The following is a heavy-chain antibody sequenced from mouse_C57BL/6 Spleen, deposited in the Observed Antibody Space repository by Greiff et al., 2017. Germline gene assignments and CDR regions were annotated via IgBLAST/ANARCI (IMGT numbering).Heavy chain of an antibody. CDR2: ISSGSSTI. CDR3: ARRDGNYGFDY. CDR1: GFTFSDYG. J-gene: IGHJ2*01. V-gene: IGHV5-17*01. D-gene: IGHD2-1*01. Sequence: EVKLVESGGGLVKPGGSLKLSCAGSGFTFSDYGMHWVRQAPEKGLEWVAYISSGSSTIYYADTVKGRFTISRDNAKNTLFLQMTSLRSEDTAMYYCARRDGNYGFDYWGQGTTLTVSS.